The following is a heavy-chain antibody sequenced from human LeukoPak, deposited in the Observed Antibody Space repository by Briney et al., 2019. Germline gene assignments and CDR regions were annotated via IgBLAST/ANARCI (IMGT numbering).Heavy chain of an antibody. CDR3: AKEVSALAGGTVVES. J-gene: IGHJ4*02. CDR2: IDWNSGGT. CDR1: GVTFYDYA. V-gene: IGHV3-9*01. D-gene: IGHD6-13*01. Sequence: GGSLSLSRAASGVTFYDYAMHWVRQVPGKGLEWVSGIDWNSGGTFYVDAVKGRYTISRDDAKNSLYLQMNSLRPEDTAIYYCAKEVSALAGGTVVESWGQGTLVIVSS.